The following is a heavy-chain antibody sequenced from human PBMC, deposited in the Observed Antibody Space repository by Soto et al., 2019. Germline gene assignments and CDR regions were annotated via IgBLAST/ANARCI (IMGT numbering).Heavy chain of an antibody. V-gene: IGHV1-69*12. J-gene: IGHJ6*02. CDR2: IIPIFGTA. CDR3: ATGVAARPLALYGMDV. Sequence: QVQLVQSGAEVKKPGSSVKVSCKASGGTFSSYATSWVRQAPGQGLEWMGGIIPIFGTANYAQKFQGRVTITADEFTSTAYMELSSLRSEDMVVYYCATGVAARPLALYGMDVWGQETTVTVSS. CDR1: GGTFSSYA. D-gene: IGHD6-6*01.